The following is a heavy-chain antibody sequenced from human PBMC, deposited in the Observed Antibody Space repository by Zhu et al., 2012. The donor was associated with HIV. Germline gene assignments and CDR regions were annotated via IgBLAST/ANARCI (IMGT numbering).Heavy chain of an antibody. CDR3: ASSGGHYYDSSGYYIYPGWFDP. Sequence: QVQLQESGSGLVKPSQTLSLTCAVSGASISSGGYSWSWIRQPPGKGLEWIGYIYHSGTTYYYPSLKGRVTISVDRSKNQFSPKLNSVTAADTAVYYCASSGGHYYDSSGYYIYPGWFDPWGQGTLVTVSS. J-gene: IGHJ5*02. CDR1: GASISSGGYS. CDR2: IYHSGTT. V-gene: IGHV4-30-2*01. D-gene: IGHD3-22*01.